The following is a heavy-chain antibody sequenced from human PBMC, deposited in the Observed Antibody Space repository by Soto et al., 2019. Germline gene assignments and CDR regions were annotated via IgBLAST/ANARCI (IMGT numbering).Heavy chain of an antibody. J-gene: IGHJ4*02. D-gene: IGHD2-8*01. CDR2: ISDSGSTT. CDR1: GFPFGSFA. V-gene: IGHV3-48*02. CDR3: ARDPNGITDFDY. Sequence: GGSLRLSCAVSGFPFGSFAMNWVRQAPGRGLEWVSFISDSGSTTYYADSVKGRFTISRDGAKNSLYLQMNSLRDEATAVYFCARDPNGITDFDYWGQGTQVTVSS.